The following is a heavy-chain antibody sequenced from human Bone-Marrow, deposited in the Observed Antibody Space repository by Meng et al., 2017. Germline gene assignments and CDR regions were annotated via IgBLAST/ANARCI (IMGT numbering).Heavy chain of an antibody. J-gene: IGHJ3*02. CDR1: GFTFSSYE. V-gene: IGHV3-48*03. Sequence: SLMISCAASGFTFSSYEMNWVRQAPGEGLEWVSYISSSGSTIYYAESVQGRFTISRDNAKTSLYLQMNSLRAEDTAVYYCAREKKYSAGSGSAFDIWGQGTMVTVSS. D-gene: IGHD3-10*01. CDR2: ISSSGSTI. CDR3: AREKKYSAGSGSAFDI.